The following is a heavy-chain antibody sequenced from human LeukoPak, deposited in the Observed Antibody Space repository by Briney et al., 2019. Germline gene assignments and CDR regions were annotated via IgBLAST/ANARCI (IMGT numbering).Heavy chain of an antibody. Sequence: VASVKVSCKASGYTFTGYYMHWVRQAPGQGLEWMGWINPNSGGTNYAQKFQGRATMTRDTSISTAYMELSRLRSDDTAVYYCARQYYYDSSGYYNWGGYWGQGTLVTVSS. CDR1: GYTFTGYY. CDR3: ARQYYYDSSGYYNWGGY. D-gene: IGHD3-22*01. V-gene: IGHV1-2*02. J-gene: IGHJ4*02. CDR2: INPNSGGT.